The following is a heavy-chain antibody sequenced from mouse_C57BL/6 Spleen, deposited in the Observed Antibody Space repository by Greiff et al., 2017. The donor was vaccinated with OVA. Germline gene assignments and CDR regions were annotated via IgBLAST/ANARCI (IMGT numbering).Heavy chain of an antibody. D-gene: IGHD1-1*01. CDR3: ARREGNYYGSTGFAY. CDR1: GYTFTSYW. CDR2: IDPSDSET. V-gene: IGHV1-52*01. J-gene: IGHJ3*01. Sequence: VQLQQPGAELVRPGSSVKLSCKASGYTFTSYWMHWVKQRPIQGLEWIGNIDPSDSETHYNQKFKDKATLTVDKSSSTAYMQLSSLTSEDSAVYYCARREGNYYGSTGFAYWGQGTLVTVSA.